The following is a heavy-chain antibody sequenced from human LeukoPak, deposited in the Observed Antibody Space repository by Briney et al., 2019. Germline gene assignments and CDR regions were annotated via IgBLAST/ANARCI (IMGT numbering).Heavy chain of an antibody. J-gene: IGHJ5*02. CDR1: GGSISSSNYY. V-gene: IGHV4-39*07. CDR2: IYYGGNT. Sequence: SETLSLTCTVSGGSISSSNYYWGWSRQPPGKGLEWIGSIYYGGNTYYNPSLKSRVTISIDTSKNHFSLRLRSVTAADTAVYYCAREVAYYGSGTYYTGWFDPWGQGTLVTVSS. CDR3: AREVAYYGSGTYYTGWFDP. D-gene: IGHD3-10*01.